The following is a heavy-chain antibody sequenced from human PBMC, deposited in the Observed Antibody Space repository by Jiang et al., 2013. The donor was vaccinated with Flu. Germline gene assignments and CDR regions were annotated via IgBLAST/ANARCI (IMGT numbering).Heavy chain of an antibody. V-gene: IGHV1-2*02. CDR3: ALGQDYRFDY. CDR2: INPNSGGT. CDR1: EYTSTNYH. Sequence: VQLVESGAEVKKPGASVKVSCRASEYTSTNYHVHWVRQAPGQGLEWMGWINPNSGGTNYAQKFQGRVTMTRDTSISTAYMELSRLRSDDTAVYYCALGQDYRFDYWGQGTLVTVSS. J-gene: IGHJ4*02. D-gene: IGHD4-11*01.